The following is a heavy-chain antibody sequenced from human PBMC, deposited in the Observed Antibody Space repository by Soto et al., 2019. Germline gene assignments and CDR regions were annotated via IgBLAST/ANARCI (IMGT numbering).Heavy chain of an antibody. CDR2: IYPSDSDT. V-gene: IGHV5-51*01. Sequence: GESLKISCKGSGYNFAGYWIAWVRQMPGKGLELMGIIYPSDSDTRYRPSFQGQVTISADKSISSAYLQWSSLRASDTAMYYCARGGVSTRTFDFWGPGIPVSVSS. D-gene: IGHD3-3*01. CDR1: GYNFAGYW. J-gene: IGHJ4*02. CDR3: ARGGVSTRTFDF.